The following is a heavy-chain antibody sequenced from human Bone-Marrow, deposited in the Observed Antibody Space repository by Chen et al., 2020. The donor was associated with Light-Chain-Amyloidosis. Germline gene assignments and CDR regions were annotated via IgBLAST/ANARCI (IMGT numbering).Heavy chain of an antibody. CDR2: FHHSGRT. CDR3: ARQSGGLTDI. J-gene: IGHJ4*02. CDR1: GGSISSSSYY. D-gene: IGHD3-9*01. V-gene: IGHV4-39*01. Sequence: QVQLQESGPGLVKPWETLSLSCTISGGSISSSSYYWGWVRQPPGEGLEWIGSFHHSGRTYYNPSLKSRVTISVDTSKSQVSLRLSSVTAADTAVYYCARQSGGLTDIWGQGTLVTVSS.